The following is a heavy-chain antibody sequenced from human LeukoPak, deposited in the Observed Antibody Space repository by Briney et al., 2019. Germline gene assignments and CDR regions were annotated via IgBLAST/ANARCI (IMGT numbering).Heavy chain of an antibody. D-gene: IGHD2-15*01. CDR2: ISGHNDDT. CDR1: GYTFTSYA. CDR3: ARAGYCSGGSCYHYYYYYYMDV. Sequence: ASVKVSCKASGYTFTSYAISWVRQAPGQGLEGMGWISGHNDDTNYAERLQGRVTMTTDTSTSTAYMELRSLRSDDTAVYYCARAGYCSGGSCYHYYYYYYMDVWGRGTTVTVSS. V-gene: IGHV1-18*01. J-gene: IGHJ6*03.